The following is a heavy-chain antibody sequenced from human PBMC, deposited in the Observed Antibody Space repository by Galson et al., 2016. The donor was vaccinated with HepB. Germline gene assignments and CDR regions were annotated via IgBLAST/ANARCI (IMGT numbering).Heavy chain of an antibody. CDR1: GFTFSNYW. CDR2: IKSDMST. CDR3: ARDYGYGLDV. J-gene: IGHJ6*04. D-gene: IGHD3-16*01. Sequence: SLRLSCAASGFTFSNYWMHWVRQAPGKGLVWVSYIKSDMSTNYADSVKGRFTISRDNAKNTLYLQLNSLGAEDTAVYFCARDYGYGLDVWGKGITVTVSS. V-gene: IGHV3-74*01.